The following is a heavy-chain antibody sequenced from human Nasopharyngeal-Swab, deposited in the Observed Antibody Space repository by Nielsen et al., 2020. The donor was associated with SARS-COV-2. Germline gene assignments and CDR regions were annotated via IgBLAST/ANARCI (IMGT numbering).Heavy chain of an antibody. CDR2: IWYDGSNK. D-gene: IGHD3-9*01. V-gene: IGHV3-33*01. Sequence: WIRQPPGKGLEWVAIIWYDGSNKYYADSVKGRFTISRDNSKNTLYLQMNSLRAEDTAVYYCARDGGILTGLSLDYWGQGTLVTVSS. CDR3: ARDGGILTGLSLDY. J-gene: IGHJ4*02.